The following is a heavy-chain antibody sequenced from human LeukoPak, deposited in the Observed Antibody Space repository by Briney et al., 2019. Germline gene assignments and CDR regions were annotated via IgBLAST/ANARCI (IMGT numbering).Heavy chain of an antibody. V-gene: IGHV1-18*01. CDR1: GYTFTSYG. CDR2: ISTYNGKT. J-gene: IGHJ5*02. D-gene: IGHD3-10*01. CDR3: ARDTYYYGSGSYLGWLDP. Sequence: ASMKVSCKASGYTFTSYGISWVRQAPGQGLEWMGWISTYNGKTKYAQKLQGRATMTTDTSTSTAYMELKSLRSDDTAVYYCARDTYYYGSGSYLGWLDPWGQGTLVTVSS.